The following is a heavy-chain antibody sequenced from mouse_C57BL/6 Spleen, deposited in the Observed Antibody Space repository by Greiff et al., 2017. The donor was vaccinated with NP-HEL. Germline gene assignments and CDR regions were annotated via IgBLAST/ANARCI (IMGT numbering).Heavy chain of an antibody. D-gene: IGHD1-1*01. J-gene: IGHJ1*03. CDR1: GFTFSSYA. Sequence: EVNVVESGEGLVKPGGSLKLSCAASGFTFSSYAMSWVRQTPEKRLEWVAYISSGGDYYYYADTVKGRFTISRDNARNTLYLQMSSLKSEDTAMYYCTSAYDYGSSYDWYFDVWGTGTTVTVSS. V-gene: IGHV5-9-1*02. CDR3: TSAYDYGSSYDWYFDV. CDR2: ISSGGDYY.